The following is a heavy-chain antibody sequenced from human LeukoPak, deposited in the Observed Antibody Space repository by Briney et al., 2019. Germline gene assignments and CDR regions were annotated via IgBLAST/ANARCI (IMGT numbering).Heavy chain of an antibody. D-gene: IGHD6-19*01. CDR1: GYTFTGYY. Sequence: GASVKVSCKASGYTFTGYYMHWVRQAPGQGLEWMGWISAYNGNTNYAQKLQGRVTMTTDTSTSTAYMELRSLRSDDTAVYYCARDLWVVGHIAVAGTESNDYWGQGTLVTVSS. J-gene: IGHJ4*02. CDR2: ISAYNGNT. V-gene: IGHV1-18*04. CDR3: ARDLWVVGHIAVAGTESNDY.